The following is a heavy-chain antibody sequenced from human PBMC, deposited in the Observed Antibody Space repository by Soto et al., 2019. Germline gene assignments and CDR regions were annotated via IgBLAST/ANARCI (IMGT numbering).Heavy chain of an antibody. J-gene: IGHJ4*02. CDR2: ISSSSSYI. Sequence: GGSLRLSCAASGFTFSSYSMNWVRQAPGKGLEWVSSISSSSSYIYYADSVKGRFTISRDNVKNSLYLQMNSLRAEDTAVYYCARDLHSAVVVAATLAPIDYWGQGTLVTVSS. CDR1: GFTFSSYS. CDR3: ARDLHSAVVVAATLAPIDY. V-gene: IGHV3-21*01. D-gene: IGHD2-15*01.